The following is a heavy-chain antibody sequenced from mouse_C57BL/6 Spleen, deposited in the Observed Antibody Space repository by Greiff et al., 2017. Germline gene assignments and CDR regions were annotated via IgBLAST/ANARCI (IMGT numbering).Heavy chain of an antibody. V-gene: IGHV1-80*01. CDR1: GYAFSSYW. CDR3: ARNPARGYYENFDV. Sequence: QVHVKQSGAELVKPGASVKISCKASGYAFSSYWMNWVKQRPGKGLEWIGQIYPGDGDTNYNGKFKGKATLTADKSSSTAYMQLSSLTSEDSAVYFCARNPARGYYENFDVWGTGTTVTVSS. D-gene: IGHD2-3*01. CDR2: IYPGDGDT. J-gene: IGHJ1*03.